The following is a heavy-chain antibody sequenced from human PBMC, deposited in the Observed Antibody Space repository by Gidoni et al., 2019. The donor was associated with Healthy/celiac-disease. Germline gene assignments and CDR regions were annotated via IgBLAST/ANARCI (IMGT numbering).Heavy chain of an antibody. V-gene: IGHV4-31*03. CDR3: ARGREYCSSTSCPRWFDP. CDR1: VGSISSGGYY. D-gene: IGHD2-2*01. Sequence: QVQLQESGPGLVKPSQTLSLTCPFSVGSISSGGYYWSWIRQHPGKGLEWIGYIYYSGSTYYNPSLKSRVTISVDTSKNQFSLKLSSVTAADTAVYYCARGREYCSSTSCPRWFDPWGQGTLVTVSS. CDR2: IYYSGST. J-gene: IGHJ5*02.